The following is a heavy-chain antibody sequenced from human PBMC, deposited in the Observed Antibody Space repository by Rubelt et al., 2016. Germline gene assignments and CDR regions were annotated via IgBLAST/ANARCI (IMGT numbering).Heavy chain of an antibody. V-gene: IGHV3-33*01. CDR3: ARDMITFGGVPDPFEI. CDR2: IWYDGSNK. CDR1: GFSFRNFG. J-gene: IGHJ3*02. D-gene: IGHD3-16*01. Sequence: GGGVVQPGRSLRLSCAASGFSFRNFGMHWVRQAPGKGLDWVAVIWYDGSNKYYADSVKGRFTISRDNSKNTLDLQMNSLRHDDTALYYCARDMITFGGVPDPFEIWGQGTLVTVSS.